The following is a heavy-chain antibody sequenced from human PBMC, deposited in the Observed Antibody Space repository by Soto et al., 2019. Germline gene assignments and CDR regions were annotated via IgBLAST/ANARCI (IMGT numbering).Heavy chain of an antibody. V-gene: IGHV4-34*01. J-gene: IGHJ5*02. CDR1: GGSLSNYY. CDR3: ARKLRFLGGNWIDP. D-gene: IGHD3-3*01. CDR2: INHSGIT. Sequence: QVQLQQWGAGLLKPSETLSLSCGVYGGSLSNYYWNWIRQPPGKGLEWIGEINHSGITSYNPSLKSRVTISVDTSNNQCSLKLTSVTAADTAVYYCARKLRFLGGNWIDPWGQGTLVTVSS.